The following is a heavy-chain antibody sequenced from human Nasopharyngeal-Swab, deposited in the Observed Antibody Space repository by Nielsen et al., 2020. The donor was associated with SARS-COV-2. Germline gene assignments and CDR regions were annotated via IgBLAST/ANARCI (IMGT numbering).Heavy chain of an antibody. CDR3: ARDGDGYYYGMDV. V-gene: IGHV3-33*01. Sequence: GESLKTSCAASGFTFSSYGMHWVRQAPGKGPEWVAVIWYDGSNKYYADSVKGRFTISRDNSKNTLYLQMNSLRAEDTAVYYCARDGDGYYYGMDVWGQGTTVTVSS. CDR1: GFTFSSYG. CDR2: IWYDGSNK. D-gene: IGHD2-21*02. J-gene: IGHJ6*02.